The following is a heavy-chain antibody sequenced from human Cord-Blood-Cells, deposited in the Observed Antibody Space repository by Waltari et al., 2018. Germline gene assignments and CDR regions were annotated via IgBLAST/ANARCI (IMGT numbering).Heavy chain of an antibody. V-gene: IGHV4-4*07. CDR3: ARDSSGWYYYYYYMDV. CDR1: GGSISSYY. Sequence: QVQLQESGPGLVKPSETLSLTCTVSGGSISSYYWSWIRQPAGKGLEWIGRIYTRGSTNSNPSLKRRVTMSVDTSKNQFSRKLSSVTAADTAVYYCARDSSGWYYYYYYMDVWGKGTTVTVSS. D-gene: IGHD6-19*01. J-gene: IGHJ6*03. CDR2: IYTRGST.